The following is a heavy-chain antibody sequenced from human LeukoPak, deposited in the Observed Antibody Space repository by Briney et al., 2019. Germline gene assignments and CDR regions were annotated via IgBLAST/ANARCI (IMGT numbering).Heavy chain of an antibody. Sequence: GRSLRLSCAASGFTFNSYSMHWVRQAPGKGLKWVAVISSHGSNKGYADSVKGRFTISRDNSENTLYLQMDSLTTEDTGVYYCAREQGQQWRRFDSWGQGSPVTVSS. J-gene: IGHJ4*02. CDR1: GFTFNSYS. V-gene: IGHV3-30*04. CDR3: AREQGQQWRRFDS. D-gene: IGHD6-19*01. CDR2: ISSHGSNK.